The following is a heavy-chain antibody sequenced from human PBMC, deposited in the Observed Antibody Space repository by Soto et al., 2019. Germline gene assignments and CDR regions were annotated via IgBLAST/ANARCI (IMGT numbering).Heavy chain of an antibody. CDR1: GFTFSSNG. V-gene: IGHV3-33*01. J-gene: IGHJ6*02. CDR3: ARDGSNKPGFYYGMDV. CDR2: IWSDGSNK. D-gene: IGHD6-13*01. Sequence: QVHVVESGGGVVQPGRSLRLSCTASGFTFSSNGMHWVRQAPGKGLEWAAVIWSDGSNKYYADSVKGRFTIFRDNSKSTLYLQMNGLRAEDTAVYYCARDGSNKPGFYYGMDVWGQGTTVTVSS.